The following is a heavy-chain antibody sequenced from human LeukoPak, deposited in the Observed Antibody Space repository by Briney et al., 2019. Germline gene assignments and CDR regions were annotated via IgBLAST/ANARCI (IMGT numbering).Heavy chain of an antibody. J-gene: IGHJ4*02. D-gene: IGHD1-26*01. CDR2: IRYDGSNK. V-gene: IGHV3-30*02. CDR1: GFTFSNYG. Sequence: PGGSLRLSCAASGFTFSNYGMHWVRQAPGKGLEWVAFIRYDGSNKYYADSVKGRFTISRDNSKNTLYLQMNSLRAEDTAVYYCAKDSGSYSGGSYFDYWGQGTLVTVSS. CDR3: AKDSGSYSGGSYFDY.